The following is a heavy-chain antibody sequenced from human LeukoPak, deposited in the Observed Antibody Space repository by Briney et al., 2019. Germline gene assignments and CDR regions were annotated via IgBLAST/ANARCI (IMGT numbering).Heavy chain of an antibody. D-gene: IGHD6-19*01. V-gene: IGHV3-66*01. CDR3: VREDSSGWHYFDY. Sequence: GGSLRLSCEVSGFTVSSNYMSWVRQAPGKGLEWVSVIYSGGSTYYADSVKGRFTISRDNFKNTLYLQMNSLRAEDSAVYYCVREDSSGWHYFDYWGQGTLVTVSS. CDR2: IYSGGST. CDR1: GFTVSSNY. J-gene: IGHJ4*02.